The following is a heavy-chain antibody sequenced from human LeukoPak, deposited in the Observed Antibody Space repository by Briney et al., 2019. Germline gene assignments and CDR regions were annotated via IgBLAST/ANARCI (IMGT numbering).Heavy chain of an antibody. CDR2: IRYDGSNK. V-gene: IGHV3-30*02. CDR3: ARGRYCSSTSCSYSYYYYYMDV. CDR1: GFTFGSYG. Sequence: PGXSLRLSCAASGFTFGSYGMHWVRQAPGKGLEWVAFIRYDGSNKYYADSVKGRFTISRDNSKNTLYLQMNSLRAEDTAVYYCARGRYCSSTSCSYSYYYYYMDVWGKGTTVTVSS. J-gene: IGHJ6*03. D-gene: IGHD2-2*01.